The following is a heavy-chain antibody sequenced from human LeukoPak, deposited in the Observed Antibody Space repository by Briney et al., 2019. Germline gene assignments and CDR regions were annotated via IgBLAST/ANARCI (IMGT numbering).Heavy chain of an antibody. D-gene: IGHD6-13*01. CDR3: ARDTSGYTDY. V-gene: IGHV3-20*04. CDR1: GFTFSSYA. J-gene: IGHJ4*02. CDR2: INWNGGST. Sequence: GGSLRLSCAASGFTFSSYAMSWVRQAPGKGLEWVSGINWNGGSTGYADSVKGRFTISRDNAKNSLYLQMNSLRAEDTALYYCARDTSGYTDYWGQGTLVTVSS.